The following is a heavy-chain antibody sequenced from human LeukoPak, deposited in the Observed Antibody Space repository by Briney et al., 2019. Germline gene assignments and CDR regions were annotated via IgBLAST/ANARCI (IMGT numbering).Heavy chain of an antibody. D-gene: IGHD2-15*01. Sequence: GGSLRLSCAASEFTFSSYAMHWVRQAPGKGLEWVAVISYDGSNKYYADSVKGRFAISRDNSKNTLYLQMNSLRAEDTAVYYCATSGTKWSLDYWGQGTLVTASS. J-gene: IGHJ4*02. V-gene: IGHV3-30*09. CDR2: ISYDGSNK. CDR1: EFTFSSYA. CDR3: ATSGTKWSLDY.